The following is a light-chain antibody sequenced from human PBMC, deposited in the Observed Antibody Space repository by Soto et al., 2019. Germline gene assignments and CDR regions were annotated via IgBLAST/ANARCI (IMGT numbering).Light chain of an antibody. CDR3: QQYNNWPIT. V-gene: IGKV3-15*01. CDR1: HSVNST. J-gene: IGKJ5*01. CDR2: GAS. Sequence: EIVMTQSPATLSVSPGERATLSCRASHSVNSTLAWYQQKPGQAPRLLIYGASTRATGIPARFSGRGSGTEFTLTISSLQSEDFAVYYCQQYNNWPITFGQGTRLEIK.